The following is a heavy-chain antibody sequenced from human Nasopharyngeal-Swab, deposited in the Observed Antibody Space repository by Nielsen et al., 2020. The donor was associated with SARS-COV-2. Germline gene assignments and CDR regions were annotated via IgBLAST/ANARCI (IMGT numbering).Heavy chain of an antibody. J-gene: IGHJ6*02. CDR3: ARDIDIVLSDYYYYGMDV. D-gene: IGHD2-15*01. Sequence: ASVKVSCKASGYTFTSYGISWVRQAPGQGLEWMGWTSAYNGNTNYAQKLQGRVTMTTDTSTSTAYMELRSLRSDDTAVYYCARDIDIVLSDYYYYGMDVWGQGTTVTVSS. CDR1: GYTFTSYG. V-gene: IGHV1-18*01. CDR2: TSAYNGNT.